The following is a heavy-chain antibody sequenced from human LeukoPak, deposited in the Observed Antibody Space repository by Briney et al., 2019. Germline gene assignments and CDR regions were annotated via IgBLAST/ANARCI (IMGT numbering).Heavy chain of an antibody. Sequence: GGSLRLSCSASGFTFSSYWVTWVRQAPGKGLEWVANVKQDGSEKYYVDSVKGRFTISRDNAKNSLYLQMNSLRAEDTAVYYCARGHIDYYGSGSYYPFDYWGQGTLVTVSS. V-gene: IGHV3-7*01. D-gene: IGHD3-10*01. CDR2: VKQDGSEK. CDR3: ARGHIDYYGSGSYYPFDY. J-gene: IGHJ4*02. CDR1: GFTFSSYW.